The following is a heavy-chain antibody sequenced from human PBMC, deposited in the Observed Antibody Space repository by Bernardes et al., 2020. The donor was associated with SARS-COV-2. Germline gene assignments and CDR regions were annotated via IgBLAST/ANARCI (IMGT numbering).Heavy chain of an antibody. J-gene: IGHJ4*02. D-gene: IGHD3-10*01. CDR3: ARGSGSWSFDY. V-gene: IGHV4-4*02. CDR2: IYHSGST. Sequence: SETLSLTCAVSGGSISSSNWWSWVRQPPGKGLEWIGEIYHSGSTNYNPSLKSRVTISVDKSKNHLSLRVSSVTAADTAVYYCARGSGSWSFDYWGQGTLVTVSS. CDR1: GGSISSSNW.